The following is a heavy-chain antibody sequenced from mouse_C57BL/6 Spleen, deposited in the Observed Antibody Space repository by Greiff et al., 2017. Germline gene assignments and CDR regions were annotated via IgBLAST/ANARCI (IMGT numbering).Heavy chain of an antibody. CDR1: GYTFTDYE. Sequence: QVQLQQSGAELVRPGASVTLSCKASGYTFTDYEMHWVKQTPVHGLEWIGAIDPETGGTAYTQKFEGKAILTADKTSSTAYMELRSLTSEDSAVXYCTRVAGTGYWGQGTTLTVSS. V-gene: IGHV1-15*01. CDR3: TRVAGTGY. CDR2: IDPETGGT. D-gene: IGHD4-1*01. J-gene: IGHJ2*01.